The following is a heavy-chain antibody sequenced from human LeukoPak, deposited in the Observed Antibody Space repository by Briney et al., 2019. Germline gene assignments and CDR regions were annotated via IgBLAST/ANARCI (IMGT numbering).Heavy chain of an antibody. CDR2: IYYSGST. CDR3: ARVGDYYDSSGYYESDAFDI. J-gene: IGHJ3*02. D-gene: IGHD3-22*01. V-gene: IGHV4-59*01. CDR1: GGSISSYY. Sequence: SETLSLTCTVSGGSISSYYWSWIRQPPGKGLEWIGYIYYSGSTNYNPSLKSRVTISVDTSKNQFSLKLSSVTAADTAVYYCARVGDYYDSSGYYESDAFDIRGQGTMVTVSS.